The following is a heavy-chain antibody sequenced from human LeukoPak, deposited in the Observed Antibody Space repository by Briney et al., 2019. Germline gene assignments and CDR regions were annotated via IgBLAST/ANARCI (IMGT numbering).Heavy chain of an antibody. J-gene: IGHJ4*02. CDR2: INNSGST. D-gene: IGHD2-2*02. CDR3: ARGSAIVVVPAAIPSFDY. V-gene: IGHV4-34*01. CDR1: GGSFSGYY. Sequence: SETLSLTCAVYGGSFSGYYWSWIRQPPGKGLEWIGEINNSGSTNYNPSLKSRVTISVDTSKNQFSLKLSSVTAADTAVYYCARGSAIVVVPAAIPSFDYWGQGTLVTVSS.